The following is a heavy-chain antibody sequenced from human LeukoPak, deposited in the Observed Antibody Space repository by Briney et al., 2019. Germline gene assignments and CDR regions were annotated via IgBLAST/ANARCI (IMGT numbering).Heavy chain of an antibody. CDR1: GYTFTSYD. CDR2: MNPNSGNT. Sequence: GASVKVSCKASGYTFTSYDINWVRQATGQGLEWMGWMNPNSGNTGYAQKFQGRVTVTRNTSISTAYMELSSLRSEDTAVYYCARGPLGGSYRRRRTPPHFDYWGQGTLVTVSS. V-gene: IGHV1-8*03. CDR3: ARGPLGGSYRRRRTPPHFDY. J-gene: IGHJ4*02. D-gene: IGHD2-15*01.